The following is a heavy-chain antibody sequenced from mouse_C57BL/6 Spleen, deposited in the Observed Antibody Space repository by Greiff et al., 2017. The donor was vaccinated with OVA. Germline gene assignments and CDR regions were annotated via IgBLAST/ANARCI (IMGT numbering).Heavy chain of an antibody. V-gene: IGHV1-18*01. J-gene: IGHJ4*01. D-gene: IGHD2-1*01. CDR2: INPNNGGT. CDR3: ARGALYSPYAMDY. CDR1: GYTFTDYN. Sequence: EVQLQQSGPELVKPGASVKIPCKASGYTFTDYNMDWVKQSPGKSLEWIGDINPNNGGTIYNQKFKGKATLTVAKSSSTAYMELRNLTSEDTAVYYCARGALYSPYAMDYWGQGTSVTVSS.